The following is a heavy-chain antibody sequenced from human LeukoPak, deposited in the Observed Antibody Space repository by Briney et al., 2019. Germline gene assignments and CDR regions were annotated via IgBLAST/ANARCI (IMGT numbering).Heavy chain of an antibody. CDR3: AREGGGYYDY. CDR1: GASISRTNYY. J-gene: IGHJ4*02. V-gene: IGHV4-39*07. Sequence: SGTLSLTCTVSGASISRTNYYWGWIRQPPGKGLEWIGSIYYSGSTYYNPSLKSRVTISVDTSKNQFSLKLSSVTAADTAVYYCAREGGGYYDYWGQGTLVTVSS. D-gene: IGHD2-15*01. CDR2: IYYSGST.